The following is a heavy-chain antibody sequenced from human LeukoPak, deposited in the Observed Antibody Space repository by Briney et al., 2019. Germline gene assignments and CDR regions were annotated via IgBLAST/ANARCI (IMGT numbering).Heavy chain of an antibody. V-gene: IGHV4-39*07. J-gene: IGHJ3*02. CDR3: ATYYGDYEGDAFDI. CDR2: IYYSGST. D-gene: IGHD4-17*01. Sequence: SETLSLTCTVSGGSISSSSYYWGWIRQPPGKGLEWIGSIYYSGSTYYNPSLESRVTISVDTSKNQFSLKLSSVTAADTAVYYCATYYGDYEGDAFDIRGQGTMVTVSS. CDR1: GGSISSSSYY.